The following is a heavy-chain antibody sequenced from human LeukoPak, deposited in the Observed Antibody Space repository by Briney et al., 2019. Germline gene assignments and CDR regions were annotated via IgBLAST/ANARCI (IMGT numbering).Heavy chain of an antibody. CDR1: GYTFTGYY. D-gene: IGHD3-22*01. V-gene: IGHV1-2*02. J-gene: IGHJ4*02. Sequence: GPSVSVSCKASGYTFTGYYTHWVRQAPGQGLEWLGWINPNSGDTNYAQKFQGRITMTRDTSITTAYMELSSLTSDDTAVYYCARLDITIIPYWGQGTLVTVSS. CDR2: INPNSGDT. CDR3: ARLDITIIPY.